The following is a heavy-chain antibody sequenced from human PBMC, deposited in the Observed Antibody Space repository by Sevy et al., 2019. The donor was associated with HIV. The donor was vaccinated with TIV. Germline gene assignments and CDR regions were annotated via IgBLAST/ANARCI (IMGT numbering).Heavy chain of an antibody. CDR1: GYTFTSYA. D-gene: IGHD4-4*01. V-gene: IGHV1-3*04. CDR2: INTGNGHT. Sequence: ASVKVSCKASGYTFTSYAIHWVRQAPGQRLEWMGWINTGNGHTKYLQKFQGRVTITRDTSATTAYMELRSLRSEDTAVYYCAPADYIGAFAIWGQGTMVTVSS. J-gene: IGHJ3*02. CDR3: APADYIGAFAI.